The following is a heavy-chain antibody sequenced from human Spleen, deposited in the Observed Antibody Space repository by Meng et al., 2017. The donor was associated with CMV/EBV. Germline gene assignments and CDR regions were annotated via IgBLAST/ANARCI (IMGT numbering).Heavy chain of an antibody. CDR1: GGSISAYY. CDR2: IYFAGRA. D-gene: IGHD2-21*01. Sequence: SETLSLTCTVSGGSISAYYWSWIRQPPGKGLEWIGYIYFAGRADYNPSLSGRVTISIDTSKTQFSLNLNSVTTADTAVYYCAREGVAYCGGDCYQGWFDPWGQGTLVTVSS. J-gene: IGHJ5*02. CDR3: AREGVAYCGGDCYQGWFDP. V-gene: IGHV4-59*13.